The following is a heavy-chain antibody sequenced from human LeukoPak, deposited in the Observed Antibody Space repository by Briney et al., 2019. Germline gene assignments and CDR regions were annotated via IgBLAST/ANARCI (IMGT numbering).Heavy chain of an antibody. CDR1: GGTFSSYA. CDR2: IIPTFGTA. J-gene: IGHJ6*02. D-gene: IGHD3-3*01. CDR3: ARARYDFYPEYYYYGMDV. Sequence: SVKVSCKASGGTFSSYAISWVRQAPGQGLEWMGGIIPTFGTANYAQKFQGRVTITADESTSTAYMELSSLRSEDTAVYYCARARYDFYPEYYYYGMDVWGQGTTVTVSS. V-gene: IGHV1-69*13.